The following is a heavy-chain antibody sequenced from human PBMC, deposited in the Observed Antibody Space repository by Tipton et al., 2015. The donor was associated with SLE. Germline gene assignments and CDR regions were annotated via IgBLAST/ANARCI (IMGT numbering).Heavy chain of an antibody. J-gene: IGHJ6*02. CDR3: AKEVFVWGTSSVMDV. Sequence: SLRLSCAASGFIFSSYGLHWVRQAPGKRLEWVALIGIEGNKEDYADSVRGRFTISRDNSKNTLYLQMDSLRAEDTAIYYCAKEVFVWGTSSVMDVWGQGTTVTVSS. V-gene: IGHV3-33*06. D-gene: IGHD2-2*01. CDR2: IGIEGNKE. CDR1: GFIFSSYG.